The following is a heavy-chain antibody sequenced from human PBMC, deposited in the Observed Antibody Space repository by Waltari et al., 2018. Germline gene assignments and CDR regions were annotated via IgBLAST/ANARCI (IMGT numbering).Heavy chain of an antibody. D-gene: IGHD3-3*01. CDR2: ISGSGGST. J-gene: IGHJ6*02. Sequence: EVQLLESGGGLVQPGGSLRLSCAASGFTFSSYAMSWVRQAPGKGLEWVSAISGSGGSTYYADSVKGRFTISRDNSKNTLYLQMNSLRAEDTAVYYCAKDSSANYDFWSGYYPYYYYYGMDVWGQGTTVTVSS. CDR3: AKDSSANYDFWSGYYPYYYYYGMDV. CDR1: GFTFSSYA. V-gene: IGHV3-23*01.